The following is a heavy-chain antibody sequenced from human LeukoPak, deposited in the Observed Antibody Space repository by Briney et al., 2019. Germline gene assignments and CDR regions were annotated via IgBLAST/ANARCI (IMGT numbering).Heavy chain of an antibody. V-gene: IGHV1-2*02. CDR1: GYTFTGYY. CDR2: INPNSGGT. CDR3: AREWVTIFGVVNSYYFDY. Sequence: ASVKVSCKASGYTFTGYYMHWVRQAPGQGLEWMGWINPNSGGTNYAQKFQGRVTMTRDTSISTAYMEPSRLRSDDTAVYYCAREWVTIFGVVNSYYFDYWGQGTLVTVSS. D-gene: IGHD3-3*01. J-gene: IGHJ4*02.